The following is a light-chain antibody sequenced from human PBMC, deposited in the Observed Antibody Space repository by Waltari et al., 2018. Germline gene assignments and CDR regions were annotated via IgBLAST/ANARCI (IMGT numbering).Light chain of an antibody. V-gene: IGKV4-1*01. CDR2: WAS. Sequence: DIVMTQSPASLAVSLGERATINCMSSQSVLSSSNNKNYLACYQQKPGQPPKLLIYWASTRESGVPDRFSGGGSGTDFTLTISSLQAEDVAVYYCQQYYGSPLTFGGGTKVEIK. J-gene: IGKJ4*01. CDR3: QQYYGSPLT. CDR1: QSVLSSSNNKNY.